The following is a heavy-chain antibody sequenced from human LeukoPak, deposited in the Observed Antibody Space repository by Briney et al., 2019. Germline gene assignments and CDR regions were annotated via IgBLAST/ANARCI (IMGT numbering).Heavy chain of an antibody. J-gene: IGHJ4*02. CDR1: GFTFSSYA. CDR2: ISSNGGST. D-gene: IGHD5-12*01. Sequence: PGRSLRLSCAASGFTFSSYAMHWVRQAPGKGLEYVSAISSNGGSTYYANSVKGRFTISRDDSKNTLYLQMGSLRAEDMAVYYCARDSYSGYGGTGNSDYWGQGTLVTVSS. CDR3: ARDSYSGYGGTGNSDY. V-gene: IGHV3-64*01.